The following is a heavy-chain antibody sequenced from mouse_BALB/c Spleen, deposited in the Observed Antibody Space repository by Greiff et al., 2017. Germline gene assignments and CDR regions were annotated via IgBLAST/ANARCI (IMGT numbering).Heavy chain of an antibody. Sequence: VQLQQSGPSLVQPSQSLSITCTVSGFSLTSYGVHWVRQSPGKGLEWLGVIWRGGSTDYNAAFMSRLSITKDNSKSQVFFKMNSLQADDTAIYYCAKKGDYGSRGYAMDYWGQGTSVTVSS. D-gene: IGHD1-1*01. CDR1: GFSLTSYG. J-gene: IGHJ4*01. CDR2: IWRGGST. V-gene: IGHV2-5-1*01. CDR3: AKKGDYGSRGYAMDY.